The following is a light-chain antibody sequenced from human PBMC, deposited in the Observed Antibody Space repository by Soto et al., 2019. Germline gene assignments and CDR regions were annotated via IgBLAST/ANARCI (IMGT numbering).Light chain of an antibody. V-gene: IGKV1-5*03. CDR1: QSISSW. J-gene: IGKJ1*01. CDR2: KAS. Sequence: DIQMTQSPSTLSSSVGDRVTITCRASQSISSWLAWYQQKPGKAPKLLIYKASSLESGVPFRFSGSGSGTEFTLTISSLQPDDFATYYCQQYNSYSETFGQGTKVDIK. CDR3: QQYNSYSET.